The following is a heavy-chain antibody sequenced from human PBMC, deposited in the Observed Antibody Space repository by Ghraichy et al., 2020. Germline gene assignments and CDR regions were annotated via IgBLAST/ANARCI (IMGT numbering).Heavy chain of an antibody. D-gene: IGHD3-16*02. CDR2: IYYSGST. J-gene: IGHJ4*02. CDR3: ARYIRVPRGVPAATGIYDCVWGSYRSFDY. Sequence: SETLSLTCTVSGGSISSSSYYWGWIRQPPGKGLEWIGSIYYSGSTYYNPSLKSRVTISVDTSKNQFSLKLSSVTAADTAVYYCARYIRVPRGVPAATGIYDCVWGSYRSFDYWGQGTLVTVSS. CDR1: GGSISSSSYY. V-gene: IGHV4-39*01.